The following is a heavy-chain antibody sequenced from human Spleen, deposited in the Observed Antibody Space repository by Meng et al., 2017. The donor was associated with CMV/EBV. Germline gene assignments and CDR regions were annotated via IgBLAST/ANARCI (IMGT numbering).Heavy chain of an antibody. D-gene: IGHD6-6*01. Sequence: GGSLRLSCAASGFTFSSYGMHWVRQAPGKGLEWVAFMRYDSSNKYYGDSVQGRFTISRDNSKNTLYLQINSLRAEDTAVYYCARDYGYSSSSTLYWGQGTLVTVSS. CDR2: MRYDSSNK. CDR3: ARDYGYSSSSTLY. CDR1: GFTFSSYG. J-gene: IGHJ4*02. V-gene: IGHV3-30*02.